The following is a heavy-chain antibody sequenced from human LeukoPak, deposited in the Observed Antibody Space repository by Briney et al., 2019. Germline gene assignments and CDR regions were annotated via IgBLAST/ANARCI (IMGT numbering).Heavy chain of an antibody. D-gene: IGHD6-13*01. CDR2: IYYSGST. CDR3: ASPRYSSSWYYFDY. V-gene: IGHV4-59*12. Sequence: SGTLSLTCTVSGGSISSYYWSWIRQPPGKGLEWIGYIYYSGSTYYNPSLKSRVTISVDTSKNQFSLKLSSVTAADKAVYYCASPRYSSSWYYFDYWGRGTLVTVSS. CDR1: GGSISSYY. J-gene: IGHJ4*02.